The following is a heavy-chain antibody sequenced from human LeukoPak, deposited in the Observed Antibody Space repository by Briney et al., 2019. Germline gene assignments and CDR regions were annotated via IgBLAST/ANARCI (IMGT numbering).Heavy chain of an antibody. CDR2: ISYDGSNK. Sequence: GGSLRLSCAASGFTFSSYAMHWVRQAPGKGLEWVAVISYDGSNKYYADSVKGRFTISRDNSKNTLYLQMNSLRAEDTAVYYCARSGTGLRFLEWLPNYYYYGMDVWGQGTTVTVSS. D-gene: IGHD3-3*01. CDR1: GFTFSSYA. V-gene: IGHV3-30-3*01. CDR3: ARSGTGLRFLEWLPNYYYYGMDV. J-gene: IGHJ6*02.